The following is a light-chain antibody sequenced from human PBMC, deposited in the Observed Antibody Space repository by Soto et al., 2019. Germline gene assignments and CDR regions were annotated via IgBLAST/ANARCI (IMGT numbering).Light chain of an antibody. V-gene: IGLV2-14*01. CDR2: EVS. J-gene: IGLJ1*01. Sequence: QSVLTQPASVSGSPGQSITISCTGTSSDVGGYNYVSWYQQHPGKAPKLIIYEVSYRPSGVSNRFSGSKSGNTAPLTISGLQAEDEADYYCSSYTSSSTDVFGTGTKSPS. CDR3: SSYTSSSTDV. CDR1: SSDVGGYNY.